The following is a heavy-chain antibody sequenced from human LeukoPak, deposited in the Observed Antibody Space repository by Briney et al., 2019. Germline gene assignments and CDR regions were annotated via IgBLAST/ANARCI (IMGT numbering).Heavy chain of an antibody. CDR3: ARELVAAASYNWFDP. D-gene: IGHD6-13*01. CDR2: IYSGGST. J-gene: IGHJ5*02. Sequence: GGSLRLSCAASGFTVSSNYMSWVRQAPGKGLEWVSVIYSGGSTYYADSVKGRFTISRHNSKNTLYLQMNSLRAEDTAVYYCARELVAAASYNWFDPWGQGTLVTVSS. V-gene: IGHV3-53*01. CDR1: GFTVSSNY.